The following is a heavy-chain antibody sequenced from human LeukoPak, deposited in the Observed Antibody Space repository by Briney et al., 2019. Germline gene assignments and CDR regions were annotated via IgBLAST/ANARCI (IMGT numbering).Heavy chain of an antibody. V-gene: IGHV1-69*06. D-gene: IGHD5-18*01. CDR1: GGTFSSYA. CDR2: IIPIFGTA. J-gene: IGHJ4*02. Sequence: SVKVSCKASGGTFSSYAISWVRQAPGQGLEWMGGIIPIFGTANYAQKFQGRVTITADKSTSTAYMELSSLRSEDTAVYYCAKYGDTAIYFDYGGQGTLVTVSS. CDR3: AKYGDTAIYFDY.